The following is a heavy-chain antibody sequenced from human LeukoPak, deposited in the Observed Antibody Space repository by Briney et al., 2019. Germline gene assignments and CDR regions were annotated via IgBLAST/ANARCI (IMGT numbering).Heavy chain of an antibody. Sequence: SPTLSLTCAVSGGSISSGGYSWSWIRQPPGKGLEWIGYIYHSGSTYYNPSLKSRVTISVDRSKNQFSLKLSSVTAADTAVYYCARRRSAFDIWGQGTMVTVSP. CDR2: IYHSGST. CDR1: GGSISSGGYS. CDR3: ARRRSAFDI. V-gene: IGHV4-30-2*01. J-gene: IGHJ3*02.